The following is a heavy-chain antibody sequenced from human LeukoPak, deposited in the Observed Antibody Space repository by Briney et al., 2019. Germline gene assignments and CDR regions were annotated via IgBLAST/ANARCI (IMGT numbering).Heavy chain of an antibody. CDR1: GGSISSSSYY. D-gene: IGHD3-10*01. CDR2: IYYSGST. J-gene: IGHJ4*02. V-gene: IGHV4-39*07. Sequence: SETLSLTCTVSGGSISSSSYYWGWIRQPPGKGLEWIGSIYYSGSTYYNPSLKSRVTISVDRSKDQFSLKLSSVTAADTAVYYCASGGGGRYYFDYWGQGTLVTVSS. CDR3: ASGGGGRYYFDY.